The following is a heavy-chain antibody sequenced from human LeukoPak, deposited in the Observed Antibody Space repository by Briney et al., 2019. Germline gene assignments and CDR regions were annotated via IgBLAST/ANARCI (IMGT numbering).Heavy chain of an antibody. D-gene: IGHD7-27*01. Sequence: ASVKVSCKGSGYTFTDHYFHWLRQAPGQGIEWMGWIHPGRGDTNIAQKFQGRVSLTRDMSISTAYMELSRLTSDDTAVYYCARDHNWGPDYWGQGTLVSVSS. J-gene: IGHJ4*02. CDR3: ARDHNWGPDY. V-gene: IGHV1-2*02. CDR1: GYTFTDHY. CDR2: IHPGRGDT.